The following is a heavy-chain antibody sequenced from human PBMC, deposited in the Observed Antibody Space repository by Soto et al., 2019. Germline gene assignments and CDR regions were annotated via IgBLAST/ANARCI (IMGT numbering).Heavy chain of an antibody. CDR2: IYYRGST. J-gene: IGHJ6*02. CDR1: GGSISSHY. V-gene: IGHV4-59*11. CDR3: ARDGRGASGMDV. Sequence: SETLSLTCTVSGGSISSHYWSWVRQAPGKGLEWIGHIYYRGSTSYNPSLRSRSTISVDTSNNQFSLKLNSVTTADTAVYYCARDGRGASGMDVWGQGTKVTVSS. D-gene: IGHD1-26*01.